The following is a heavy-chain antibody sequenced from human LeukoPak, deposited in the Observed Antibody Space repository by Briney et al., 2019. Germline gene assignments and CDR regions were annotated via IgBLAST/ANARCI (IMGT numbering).Heavy chain of an antibody. J-gene: IGHJ4*02. CDR2: INPSGGST. CDR1: GYTFTSYY. CDR3: ARDSPGGYYDSSGYSLYY. V-gene: IGHV1-46*01. D-gene: IGHD3-22*01. Sequence: ASVKVSCKASGYTFTSYYMHWVRQAPGQGLEWMGIINPSGGSTSYAQKFQGRVTVTRDMSTSTVYMELSSLRSEDTAVYYCARDSPGGYYDSSGYSLYYWGQGTLVTVSS.